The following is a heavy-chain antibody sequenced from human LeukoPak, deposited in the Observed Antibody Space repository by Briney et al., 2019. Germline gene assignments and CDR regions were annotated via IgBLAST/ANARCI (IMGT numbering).Heavy chain of an antibody. J-gene: IGHJ4*02. D-gene: IGHD2-2*01. CDR2: IYYSGST. CDR1: GGSISSGDYY. Sequence: SETLSLTCTVSGGSISSGDYYWSWIHQPPRKGLEWIGYIYYSGSTYYNPSLKSRVTISVDTSKNQFSLKLSSVTAADTAVYYCARVVPAALLYYFDYWGQGTLVTVSS. V-gene: IGHV4-30-4*01. CDR3: ARVVPAALLYYFDY.